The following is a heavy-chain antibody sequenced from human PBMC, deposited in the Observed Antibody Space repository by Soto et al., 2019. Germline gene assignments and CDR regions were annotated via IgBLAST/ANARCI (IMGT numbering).Heavy chain of an antibody. V-gene: IGHV3-15*01. J-gene: IGHJ4*02. Sequence: GSLRLSCAASGFSFSDAWMTWVRQAPGAGLEWVGHIKSKTDGGTTDYAAPVKGRFTISRDASKTTVYLQMNSLRTEDTAVYYCTTDPHSTGTKYWGQGTLVTVS. CDR1: GFSFSDAW. D-gene: IGHD1-1*01. CDR3: TTDPHSTGTKY. CDR2: IKSKTDGGTT.